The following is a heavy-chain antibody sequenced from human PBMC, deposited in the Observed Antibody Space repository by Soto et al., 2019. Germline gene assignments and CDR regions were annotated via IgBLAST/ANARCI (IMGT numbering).Heavy chain of an antibody. CDR1: GYTFTSYA. V-gene: IGHV1-3*01. Sequence: GASVKVSCTASGYTFTSYAMHWVRQAPGQRLEWMGWINAGNGNTKYSQKFQGRVTITRDTSASTAYMELSSLRSEDTAVYYCARDSAGGPVDYWGQGTLVTVSS. CDR3: ARDSAGGPVDY. CDR2: INAGNGNT. D-gene: IGHD1-26*01. J-gene: IGHJ4*02.